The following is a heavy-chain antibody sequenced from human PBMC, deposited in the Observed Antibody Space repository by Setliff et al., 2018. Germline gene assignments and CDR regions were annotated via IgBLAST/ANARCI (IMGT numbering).Heavy chain of an antibody. D-gene: IGHD2-15*01. CDR1: GNRFTDYN. J-gene: IGHJ4*01. Sequence: ASVKVSCKASGNRFTDYNLHWVRQAPGQGLEWMGWINPNSGDTHSAQKFQGRVTMTRDTSISTAYMELSSLTSDDTATYYCVRPGGTTVVARHFDYWGSGILVTVSS. CDR2: INPNSGDT. V-gene: IGHV1-2*02. CDR3: VRPGGTTVVARHFDY.